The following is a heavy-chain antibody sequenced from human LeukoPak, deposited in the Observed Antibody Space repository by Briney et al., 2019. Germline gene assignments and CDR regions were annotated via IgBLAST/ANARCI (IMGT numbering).Heavy chain of an antibody. CDR2: SRNKAKSYTT. CDR1: GFTFSDHF. J-gene: IGHJ4*02. V-gene: IGHV3-72*01. CDR3: VRVGSVAGSDYLDY. D-gene: IGHD6-19*01. Sequence: GGSLRLSCVVAGFTFSDHFLDWVRQAPGKGREWVGRSRNKAKSYTTEYAASVKGRFTMSRDDSKNSLYLQMNRLKTEDTAVYYCVRVGSVAGSDYLDYWGQGTLVTVSS.